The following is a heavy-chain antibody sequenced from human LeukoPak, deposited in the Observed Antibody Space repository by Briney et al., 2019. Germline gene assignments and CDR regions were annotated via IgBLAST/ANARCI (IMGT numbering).Heavy chain of an antibody. CDR2: INPNGGST. CDR1: GYTFTTYY. J-gene: IGHJ4*02. Sequence: ASVNVSCKASGYTFTTYYVHWVRQAPGQGLGWMGIINPNGGSTTSSQKFRGRLTMTRDMSTSTVYMELSSLRSEDTAVYYCARGSRPVYNLLTGKRYFDYWGQGTLLTVSS. CDR3: ARGSRPVYNLLTGKRYFDY. D-gene: IGHD3-9*01. V-gene: IGHV1-46*01.